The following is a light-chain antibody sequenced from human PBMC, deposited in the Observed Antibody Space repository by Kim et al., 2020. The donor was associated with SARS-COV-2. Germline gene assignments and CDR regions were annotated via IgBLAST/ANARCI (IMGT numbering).Light chain of an antibody. CDR3: QQAYITPLT. Sequence: ASVGDRVTITCRTSQSISTYLNWYQQKPGKAPRVLIYAASTLQSGVPSRFSGSGSGTDFTLTINSLQPEDFATYFCQQAYITPLTFGQGTKVDIK. CDR2: AAS. V-gene: IGKV1-39*01. CDR1: QSISTY. J-gene: IGKJ1*01.